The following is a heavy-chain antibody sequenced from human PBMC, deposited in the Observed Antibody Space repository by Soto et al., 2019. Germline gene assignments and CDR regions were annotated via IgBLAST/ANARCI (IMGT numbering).Heavy chain of an antibody. CDR2: ISSSGDRT. D-gene: IGHD1-1*01. V-gene: IGHV3-11*05. J-gene: IGHJ4*02. Sequence: QVQLVESGGGLVKPGGSLRLSCAASGFTFSGYYMSWIRQAPGKGLECISYISSSGDRTKYADSVKGRFTISRDNAKKSLYLQMNSLRAEDTAVYYCVRETAYYFDYWGQGPLVTVSS. CDR3: VRETAYYFDY. CDR1: GFTFSGYY.